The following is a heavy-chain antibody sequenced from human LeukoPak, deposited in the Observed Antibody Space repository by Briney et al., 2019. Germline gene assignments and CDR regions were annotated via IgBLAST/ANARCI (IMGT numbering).Heavy chain of an antibody. Sequence: GGSLRLSCAASGFTFSSYEMNWVRQAPRKGLEWVSYISSSGSTIYYADSVKGRFTISRDNAKNSLYLQMNSLRAEDTAVYYCAREPLRGEPFDYWGQGTLVTVSS. J-gene: IGHJ4*02. CDR1: GFTFSSYE. V-gene: IGHV3-48*03. CDR3: AREPLRGEPFDY. D-gene: IGHD3-10*01. CDR2: ISSSGSTI.